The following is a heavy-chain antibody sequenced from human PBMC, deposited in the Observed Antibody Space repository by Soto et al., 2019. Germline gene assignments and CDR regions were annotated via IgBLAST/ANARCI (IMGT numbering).Heavy chain of an antibody. CDR1: GFTFSSYS. D-gene: IGHD1-1*01. V-gene: IGHV3-23*01. CDR2: ISGNSVTI. Sequence: VQLLESGGGVVQPGGSLRLSCAASGFTFSSYSMSWVRQAPGKGLEWVSIISGNSVTIEYADSAKGRFTISRDNSKNMLYLQMGSLRAEDTAVYYCATGIGNPSYFAYWGQGTLVTVSS. J-gene: IGHJ4*02. CDR3: ATGIGNPSYFAY.